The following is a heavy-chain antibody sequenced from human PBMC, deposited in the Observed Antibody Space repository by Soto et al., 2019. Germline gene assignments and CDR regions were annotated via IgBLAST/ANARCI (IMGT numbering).Heavy chain of an antibody. CDR3: AKDPMYYYDSSGSMYYFDY. D-gene: IGHD3-22*01. Sequence: GGSLRLSCAASGFTFSSYAMSWVRQAPGKGLEWVSAISGSGGSTYYADSVKGRFTISRDNSKNTLYLQMNSLRAEDTAVYYCAKDPMYYYDSSGSMYYFDYWGQGTLVTVSS. J-gene: IGHJ4*02. CDR2: ISGSGGST. V-gene: IGHV3-23*01. CDR1: GFTFSSYA.